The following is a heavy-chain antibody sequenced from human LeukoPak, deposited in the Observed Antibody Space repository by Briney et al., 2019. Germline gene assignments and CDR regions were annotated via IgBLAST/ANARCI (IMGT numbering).Heavy chain of an antibody. D-gene: IGHD2-15*01. CDR1: GFTYSSYA. CDR3: AKDAGYCSGGSCYYFDY. V-gene: IGHV3-23*01. CDR2: ISGSGGST. J-gene: IGHJ4*02. Sequence: GGSLRLSCAASGFTYSSYAMSWVRQAPGKGLEWVSAISGSGGSTYYADSVKGRFTISRDNSKNTLYLQMNSLRAEDTAVYYCAKDAGYCSGGSCYYFDYWGQGTLVTVSS.